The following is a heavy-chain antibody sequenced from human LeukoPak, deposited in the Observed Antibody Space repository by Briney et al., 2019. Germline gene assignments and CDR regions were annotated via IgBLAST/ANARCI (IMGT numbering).Heavy chain of an antibody. J-gene: IGHJ4*02. D-gene: IGHD1-26*01. CDR1: GGSISSSSYY. Sequence: SETLSLTCTVSGGSISSSSYYWGWIRQPPGKGLEWIGSIYYSGSTYYNPSLKSRVTISVDTSKNQFSLKLSSVTAADTAVYYCARATYSGAALPYFDYWGQGTLVTVSS. CDR2: IYYSGST. V-gene: IGHV4-39*01. CDR3: ARATYSGAALPYFDY.